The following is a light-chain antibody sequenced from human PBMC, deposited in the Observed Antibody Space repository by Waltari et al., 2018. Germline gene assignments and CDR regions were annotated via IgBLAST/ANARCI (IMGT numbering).Light chain of an antibody. CDR1: SSNIGNNY. CDR3: AAWDDSLGVWT. CDR2: AND. J-gene: IGLJ2*01. V-gene: IGLV1-47*01. Sequence: QSVLTQPPSASGTPGQRVTISCSGSSSNIGNNYVYWHQQLPGTAPKLLISANDQRPLGVPDRFSGSKSGTSASLAISGLRSEDEADYYCAAWDDSLGVWTFGGGTKLTVL.